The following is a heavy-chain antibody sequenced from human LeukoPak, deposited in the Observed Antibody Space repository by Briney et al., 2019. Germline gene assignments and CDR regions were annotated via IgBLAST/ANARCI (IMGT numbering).Heavy chain of an antibody. V-gene: IGHV1-46*01. Sequence: ASVKVSCRASGYTFTSYYMHWVRQAPGQGLEWMGIINPSGGSTSYAQKFQGRVTMTRDMSTSTVYMELSSLRSEDTAVYYCARDQASSDGDYVTYYFDYWGQGTLVTVSS. CDR2: INPSGGST. CDR3: ARDQASSDGDYVTYYFDY. CDR1: GYTFTSYY. J-gene: IGHJ4*02. D-gene: IGHD4-17*01.